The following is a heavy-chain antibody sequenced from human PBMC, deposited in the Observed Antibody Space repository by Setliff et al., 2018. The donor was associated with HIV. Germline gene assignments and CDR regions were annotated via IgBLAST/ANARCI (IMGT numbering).Heavy chain of an antibody. V-gene: IGHV4-59*12. CDR1: GGSISSYY. Sequence: SETLSLTCTVSGGSISSYYWSWIRQPPGKGLEWIGYIYYSGSTYYNPSLKSRVTISVDTSKNQFSLKLSSVTAADTAVYYCARDSSPGYYYGMDVWGQGTTVTVSS. J-gene: IGHJ6*02. CDR3: ARDSSPGYYYGMDV. CDR2: IYYSGST. D-gene: IGHD2-2*01.